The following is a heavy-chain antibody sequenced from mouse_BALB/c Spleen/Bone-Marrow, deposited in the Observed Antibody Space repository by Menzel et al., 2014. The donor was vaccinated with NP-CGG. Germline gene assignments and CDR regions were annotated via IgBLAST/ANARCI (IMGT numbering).Heavy chain of an antibody. Sequence: EVKLMDSGGGLVQPGGSLRLSCATSGFTFTDYYMSWVRQPPGKALEWLGFIRDKANGYTTEYSASVKGRFTISSDNSQSILYLQMNTLRAENSATYYRARDDYYAMDYWGQGTSVTVSS. CDR2: IRDKANGYTT. CDR1: GFTFTDYY. J-gene: IGHJ4*01. CDR3: ARDDYYAMDY. V-gene: IGHV7-3*02.